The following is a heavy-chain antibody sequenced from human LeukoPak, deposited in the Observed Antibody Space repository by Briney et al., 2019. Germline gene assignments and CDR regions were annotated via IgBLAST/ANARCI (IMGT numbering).Heavy chain of an antibody. D-gene: IGHD4-17*01. CDR3: ARDYRGHYGDYSMGTYYYYGMDV. CDR2: IYYSGST. Sequence: SQTLSLTCTVSGGSISSGGYYWSWIRQHPGKGLEWIGYIYYSGSTYYNPSLKSRVTISVDTSKNQFSLKLSSVTAADTAVYYCARDYRGHYGDYSMGTYYYYGMDVWGQGTTVTVSS. V-gene: IGHV4-31*03. CDR1: GGSISSGGYY. J-gene: IGHJ6*02.